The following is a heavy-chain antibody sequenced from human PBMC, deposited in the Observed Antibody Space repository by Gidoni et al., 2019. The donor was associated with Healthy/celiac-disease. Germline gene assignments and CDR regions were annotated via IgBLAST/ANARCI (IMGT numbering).Heavy chain of an antibody. V-gene: IGHV3-23*01. Sequence: EVQLLESGGGLVQPGGSLRLSCAASGFTFISYAMSWVRQAPGKGLEWVSAISGSGGSTYYADSVKGRFTISRDNSKNTLYLQMNSLRAEDTAVYYCAKDLILGEGGNWFDPWGQGTLVTVSS. CDR2: ISGSGGST. CDR3: AKDLILGEGGNWFDP. J-gene: IGHJ5*02. D-gene: IGHD3-16*01. CDR1: GFTFISYA.